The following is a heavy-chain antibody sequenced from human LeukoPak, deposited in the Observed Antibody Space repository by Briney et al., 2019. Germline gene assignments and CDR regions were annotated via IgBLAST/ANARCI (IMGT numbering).Heavy chain of an antibody. D-gene: IGHD3-9*01. CDR3: QKTAYEILTGYSVDWFDP. CDR1: GYTFTSYY. CDR2: INPSGGST. Sequence: ASVKFSCKASGYTFTSYYMHWVRQAPGPGLDWMGIINPSGGSTSYAQKFQGRVTMTRDTSTSTVYMELSSLRSEDTVVFFKQKTAYEILTGYSVDWFDPWGQGTLVTVSS. V-gene: IGHV1-46*01. J-gene: IGHJ5*02.